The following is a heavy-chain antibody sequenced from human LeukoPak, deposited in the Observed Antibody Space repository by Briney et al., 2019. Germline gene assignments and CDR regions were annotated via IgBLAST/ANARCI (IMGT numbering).Heavy chain of an antibody. CDR3: AKTFSGKEIRFLDRNYYYYYMDV. J-gene: IGHJ6*03. D-gene: IGHD3-3*01. CDR2: INPSGGST. V-gene: IGHV1-46*01. Sequence: ASVKVSCKASGYSSTNYGISWVRQAPGQGLEWMGIINPSGGSTSYAQKFQGRVTMTRDMSTSTVYMELSSLRSEDTAVYYCAKTFSGKEIRFLDRNYYYYYMDVWGKGTTVTVSS. CDR1: GYSSTNYG.